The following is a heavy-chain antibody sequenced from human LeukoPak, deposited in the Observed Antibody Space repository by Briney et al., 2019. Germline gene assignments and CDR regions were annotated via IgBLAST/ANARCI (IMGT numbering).Heavy chain of an antibody. CDR1: GYTFTGHY. D-gene: IGHD3-9*01. V-gene: IGHV1-2*02. Sequence: ASVKVSCKASGYTFTGHYIHWVRQAPGQGLEWMGWINPNTGTTNYAQKFQGRVTMTSETSITTAYMELSGLRSDDTVVYFCARGPLLPYFDWFHSWFESWGQGTLVTVS. J-gene: IGHJ5*01. CDR2: INPNTGTT. CDR3: ARGPLLPYFDWFHSWFES.